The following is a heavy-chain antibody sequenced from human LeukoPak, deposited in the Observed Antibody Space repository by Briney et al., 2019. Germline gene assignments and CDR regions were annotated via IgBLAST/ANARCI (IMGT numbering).Heavy chain of an antibody. J-gene: IGHJ4*02. V-gene: IGHV3-66*01. CDR1: GFTVSSNY. D-gene: IGHD2-8*01. CDR3: ARAESRPYCTNGVCPVTY. Sequence: PGGSLRLSCAASGFTVSSNYMSWVRQAPGKGLEWVSVIYSGGSTYYADSVKGRFTISRDNSKNTLYLQMNSLRAEDTAVYYCARAESRPYCTNGVCPVTYWGQGTLVTVSS. CDR2: IYSGGST.